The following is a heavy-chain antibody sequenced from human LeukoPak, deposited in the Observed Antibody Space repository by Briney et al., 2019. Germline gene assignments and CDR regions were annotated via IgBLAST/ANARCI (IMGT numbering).Heavy chain of an antibody. D-gene: IGHD2-2*01. CDR1: GFTFSSYA. CDR3: AKDRVVGVPAASWFDP. CDR2: FSGSGGST. V-gene: IGHV3-23*01. Sequence: GASLRLSCGASGFTFSSYAMSWVRQAPGKGLEWVSAFSGSGGSTYYADSVKGRFTISRDNSKHTLYLQMNSLRAEDTAVYYCAKDRVVGVPAASWFDPWGQGTLVTVSS. J-gene: IGHJ5*02.